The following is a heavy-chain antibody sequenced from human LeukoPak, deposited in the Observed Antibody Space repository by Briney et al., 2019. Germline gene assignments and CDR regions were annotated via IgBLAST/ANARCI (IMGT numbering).Heavy chain of an antibody. CDR2: ISDYNGNT. CDR1: GYTFTSSG. CDR3: ARDYDILTGYYAFDP. Sequence: APVKVSSTASGYTFTSSGISWVRQAPGQGLERMGWISDYNGNTNYAQKLQGRVTMTTDTSTSTAYMELRSLRSDDTAVYYCARDYDILTGYYAFDPWGQGTLVTVSA. J-gene: IGHJ5*02. D-gene: IGHD3-9*01. V-gene: IGHV1-18*01.